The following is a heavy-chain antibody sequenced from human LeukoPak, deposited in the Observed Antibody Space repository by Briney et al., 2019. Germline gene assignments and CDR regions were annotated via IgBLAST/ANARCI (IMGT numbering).Heavy chain of an antibody. V-gene: IGHV3-11*04. CDR3: ARSYGDV. D-gene: IGHD3-10*01. CDR1: GFIFSDYY. CDR2: ISRSGNNI. Sequence: GGSLRLSCVGSGFIFSDYYMTWVPQAPGKGLEWVAYISRSGNNIYYAESVKGRFAISRDNVENSLYLHMSSLRAEDTASYSCARSYGDVWGKGTMVTVSS. J-gene: IGHJ6*04.